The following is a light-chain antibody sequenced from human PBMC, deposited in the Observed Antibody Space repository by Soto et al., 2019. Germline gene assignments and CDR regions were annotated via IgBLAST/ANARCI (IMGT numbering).Light chain of an antibody. CDR3: QQYETFSGT. V-gene: IGKV1-39*01. J-gene: IGKJ1*01. Sequence: DIQMTQSPSSLSASVGDRVTITCRASQRISTYLNWYQQKPGKAPKFLIYDASNLQSGVPSRFSGSGSGTDFTLTISCLQSEDFATYYCQQYETFSGTFGPGTKVDI. CDR2: DAS. CDR1: QRISTY.